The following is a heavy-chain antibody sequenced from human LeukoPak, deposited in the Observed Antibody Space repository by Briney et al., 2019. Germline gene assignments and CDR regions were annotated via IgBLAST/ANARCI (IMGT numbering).Heavy chain of an antibody. Sequence: GGSLRLSCAASGFTFSSYAMSWVRQAPGKGLDWVSGISGSGGSTYYADSVKGRFTISRDNSKNTLYLQMNSLRAEDTAVYYCAKPGNGGPGLGLDYFDYWGQGTLVTVSS. D-gene: IGHD7-27*01. J-gene: IGHJ4*02. V-gene: IGHV3-23*01. CDR3: AKPGNGGPGLGLDYFDY. CDR1: GFTFSSYA. CDR2: ISGSGGST.